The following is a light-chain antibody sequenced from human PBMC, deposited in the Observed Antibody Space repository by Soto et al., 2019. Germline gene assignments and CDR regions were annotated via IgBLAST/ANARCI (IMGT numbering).Light chain of an antibody. V-gene: IGKV1-39*01. CDR3: QQSYSTPLT. CDR2: GAS. CDR1: QNINNY. Sequence: DIHMTQSPSSLSASVGDRVTMTFGTSQNINNYLNWYQQKPGKAPKLLIYGASSLQTGVPSRFSGSGSGTDFTLTISSLQPEDFATYYCQQSYSTPLTFGGGTKVDIK. J-gene: IGKJ4*01.